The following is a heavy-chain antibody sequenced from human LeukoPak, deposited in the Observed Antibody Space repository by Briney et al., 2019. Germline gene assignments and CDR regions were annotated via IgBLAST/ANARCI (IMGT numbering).Heavy chain of an antibody. D-gene: IGHD1-26*01. J-gene: IGHJ4*02. CDR1: GFTVSSNH. CDR2: IYSGGST. CDR3: ASRSGSYYGY. Sequence: GGSLRLSCAASGFTVSSNHMSWVRQAPGKGLEWVSVIYSGGSTYYADSVKGRFTIPRDNSKNTLYLQMNSLRAEDTAVYYCASRSGSYYGYWGQGTLVTVSS. V-gene: IGHV3-66*01.